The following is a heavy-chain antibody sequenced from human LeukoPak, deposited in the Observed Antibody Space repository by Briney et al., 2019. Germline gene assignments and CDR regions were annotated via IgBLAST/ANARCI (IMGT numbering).Heavy chain of an antibody. CDR1: GFTFDDYA. D-gene: IGHD5-12*01. Sequence: PGGSLRLSCAASGFTFDDYAMHWVRQAPGKGLEWVSGISWNSGSIGYADPVKGRFTISRDNAKNSLYLQTNSLRAEDTALYYCAKGSMVATHRYFDYWGQGTLVTVSS. J-gene: IGHJ4*02. CDR2: ISWNSGSI. CDR3: AKGSMVATHRYFDY. V-gene: IGHV3-9*01.